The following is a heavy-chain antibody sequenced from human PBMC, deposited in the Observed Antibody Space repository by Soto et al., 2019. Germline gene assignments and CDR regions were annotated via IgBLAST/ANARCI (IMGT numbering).Heavy chain of an antibody. Sequence: GGSLRLSCAASGFTFSSYAMHWVRQAPGKGLEWVVVISYDGSNKYYADSVKGRFTISRDNSKNTLYLQMNSLRAEDTAVYYCARVSRSGWYVDYWGQGTLVTVSS. CDR1: GFTFSSYA. J-gene: IGHJ4*02. V-gene: IGHV3-30-3*01. CDR3: ARVSRSGWYVDY. D-gene: IGHD6-19*01. CDR2: ISYDGSNK.